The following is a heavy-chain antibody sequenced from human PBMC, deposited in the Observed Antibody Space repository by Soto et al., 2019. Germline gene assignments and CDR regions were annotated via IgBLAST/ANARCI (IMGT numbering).Heavy chain of an antibody. V-gene: IGHV3-23*01. CDR2: FSGGSGTT. D-gene: IGHD1-1*01. CDR3: VRWNGYGDY. J-gene: IGHJ4*02. Sequence: VHLLASGGALFQPGGSLRLPCVVSGFTFPNNGLTWVRQAPGKGLEWVSGFSGGSGTTHYRDSVKGRFTISRDDSKSTVYLQMNSLGVDDTAVYYCVRWNGYGDYWGQGTLVTVSS. CDR1: GFTFPNNG.